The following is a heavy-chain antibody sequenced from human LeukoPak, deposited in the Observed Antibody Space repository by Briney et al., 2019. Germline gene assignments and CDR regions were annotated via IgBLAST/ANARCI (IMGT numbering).Heavy chain of an antibody. Sequence: GASVKVSCKASGYTFTSYYMHWVRQAPGQGLEWMGIINPSGGSTSSAQKFQGRVTMTRDTSTSTVYMELSRLRSDDTAVYYCARDRIAVAGFYYYYMDVWGKGTTVTVSS. CDR2: INPSGGST. CDR1: GYTFTSYY. J-gene: IGHJ6*03. CDR3: ARDRIAVAGFYYYYMDV. D-gene: IGHD6-19*01. V-gene: IGHV1-46*01.